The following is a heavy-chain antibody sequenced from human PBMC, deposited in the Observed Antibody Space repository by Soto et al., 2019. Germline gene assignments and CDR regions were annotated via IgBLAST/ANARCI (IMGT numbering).Heavy chain of an antibody. D-gene: IGHD2-2*01. CDR2: ISSGSSYI. V-gene: IGHV3-21*01. CDR3: ARGFLSDSGTRS. Sequence: EVQLVESGGGLVKPGGSLRLSCAASGFTFSSYTMNWVRQAPGKGLEWVSSISSGSSYIYYADSMKGRFTISRDNAKNFLCRQMNSWRAEDPAVYDCARGFLSDSGTRSWGRGTLVTVPS. J-gene: IGHJ5*02. CDR1: GFTFSSYT.